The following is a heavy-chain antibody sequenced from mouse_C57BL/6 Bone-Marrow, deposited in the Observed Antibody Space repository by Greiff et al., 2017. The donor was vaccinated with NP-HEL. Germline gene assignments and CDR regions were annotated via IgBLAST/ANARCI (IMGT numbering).Heavy chain of an antibody. CDR3: ARDYGSSFFDY. D-gene: IGHD1-1*01. CDR2: IHPNSGST. Sequence: QVQLQQSGAELVKPGASVKLSCKASGYTFTSYWMHWVKQRPGQGLEWIGMIHPNSGSTNYNEKFKSKATLTVDTSSSTAYMQLSSLTSEDSAVYYCARDYGSSFFDYWGQGTTLTVSS. J-gene: IGHJ2*01. CDR1: GYTFTSYW. V-gene: IGHV1-64*01.